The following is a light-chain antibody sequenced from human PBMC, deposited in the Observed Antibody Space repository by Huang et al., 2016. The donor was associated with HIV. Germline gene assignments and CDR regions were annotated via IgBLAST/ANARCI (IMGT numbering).Light chain of an antibody. CDR3: QQYNNWPPLFT. CDR1: QSVSSN. J-gene: IGKJ3*01. Sequence: EIVMTQSPATLSVSPGERATLSCRASQSVSSNLAWYQQKPGQAPRLLIYGASTRATGIPARFSGSGSGTEFTLTISILQSEDLAVYYCQQYNNWPPLFTFGPGTKVDIK. CDR2: GAS. V-gene: IGKV3-15*01.